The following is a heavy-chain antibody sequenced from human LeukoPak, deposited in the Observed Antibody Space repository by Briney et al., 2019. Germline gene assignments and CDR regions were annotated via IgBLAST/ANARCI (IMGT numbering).Heavy chain of an antibody. CDR1: GGSFSGYY. V-gene: IGHV4-34*01. J-gene: IGHJ4*02. CDR3: ARGSYDFWSGLTGPFDY. Sequence: SETLSLTCAVSGGSFSGYYWSWIRQPPGKGLEWIGEINHSGSTNYNPSLKSRVTISVDTSKNQFSLKLSSVTAADTAVYYCARGSYDFWSGLTGPFDYWGQGTLVTVSS. D-gene: IGHD3-3*01. CDR2: INHSGST.